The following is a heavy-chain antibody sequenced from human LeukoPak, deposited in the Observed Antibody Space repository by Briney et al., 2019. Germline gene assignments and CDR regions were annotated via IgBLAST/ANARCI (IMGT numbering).Heavy chain of an antibody. Sequence: PSETLSLTCTVSGSSISGYYWSWIRQPAGKGLEWIGRIYTSGSTNYNPSLKSRGTMSVDTSKNQFSLKLSSVTAADTAVYHCARVSTIAAAGMDVWGQGTTVTVSS. CDR1: GSSISGYY. V-gene: IGHV4-4*07. D-gene: IGHD6-13*01. CDR2: IYTSGST. CDR3: ARVSTIAAAGMDV. J-gene: IGHJ6*02.